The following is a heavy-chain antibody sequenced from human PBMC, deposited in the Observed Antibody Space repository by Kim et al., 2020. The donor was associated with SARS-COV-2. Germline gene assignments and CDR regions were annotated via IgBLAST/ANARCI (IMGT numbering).Heavy chain of an antibody. CDR2: INHSGST. CDR3: ARGVNSGSYLSSFDY. V-gene: IGHV4-34*01. J-gene: IGHJ4*02. Sequence: SETLSLTCAVYGGSFSGYYWSWIRQPPGKGLEWIGEINHSGSTNYNPSLKSRVTISVDTSKNQFSLKLSSVTAADTAVYYCARGVNSGSYLSSFDYWGQGTLVTVSS. D-gene: IGHD1-26*01. CDR1: GGSFSGYY.